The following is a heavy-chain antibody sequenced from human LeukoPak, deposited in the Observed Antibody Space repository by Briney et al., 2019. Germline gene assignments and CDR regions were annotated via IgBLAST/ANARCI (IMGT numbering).Heavy chain of an antibody. Sequence: GGSLRLSCAASGFTFSSYAMSWVRQAPGKGLEWVSAISGSGGSTYYADSVKGRFTISRDNSKNTLYLQMNSLRAEDTAVYYCAKDRVRYCSGGSCYTPYFDYWGQGTLVTVSS. D-gene: IGHD2-15*01. CDR2: ISGSGGST. CDR1: GFTFSSYA. J-gene: IGHJ4*02. CDR3: AKDRVRYCSGGSCYTPYFDY. V-gene: IGHV3-23*01.